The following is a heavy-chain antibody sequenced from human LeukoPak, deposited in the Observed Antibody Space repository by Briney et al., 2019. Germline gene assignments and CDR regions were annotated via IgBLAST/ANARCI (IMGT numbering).Heavy chain of an antibody. CDR3: STSISVAGLVLFDY. V-gene: IGHV3-15*01. J-gene: IGHJ4*02. CDR1: GFTFSNVW. D-gene: IGHD6-19*01. CDR2: IKSETDGGTI. Sequence: GGSLRLSCVASGFTFSNVWMSWVRQAPGKGLEWVGRIKSETDGGTIDYATPVKGRFTISRDDSKNTLYVQMNSLKTEDTAVYYCSTSISVAGLVLFDYWGQGTLVTVSS.